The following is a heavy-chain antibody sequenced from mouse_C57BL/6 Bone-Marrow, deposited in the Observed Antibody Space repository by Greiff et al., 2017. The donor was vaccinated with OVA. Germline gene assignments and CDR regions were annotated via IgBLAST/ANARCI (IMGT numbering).Heavy chain of an antibody. D-gene: IGHD2-4*01. Sequence: EVQLQQSGPELVKPGASVKISCKASGYTFTDYYMNWVKQSHGKSLEWIGDINPNNGGTSYNQKFKGKATLTVDKSSSTAYMELRSLTSEDSAVYYCARECYYYDYFYYFDYWGQGTTLTVSS. CDR3: ARECYYYDYFYYFDY. J-gene: IGHJ2*01. CDR2: INPNNGGT. CDR1: GYTFTDYY. V-gene: IGHV1-26*01.